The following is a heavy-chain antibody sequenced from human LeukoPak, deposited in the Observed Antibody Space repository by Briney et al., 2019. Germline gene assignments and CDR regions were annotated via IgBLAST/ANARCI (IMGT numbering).Heavy chain of an antibody. CDR1: GYSFTSYW. CDR2: IYPGDSDT. Sequence: GESLQISSQGSGYSFTSYWIGWVRPMPGKGREWMGIIYPGDSDTRYSPSFQGQVTISADKSISTAYLQWSSLKASDTAMYYCARPNYYDSSGYYFDYGGQGTLVTVSS. D-gene: IGHD3-22*01. J-gene: IGHJ4*02. V-gene: IGHV5-51*01. CDR3: ARPNYYDSSGYYFDY.